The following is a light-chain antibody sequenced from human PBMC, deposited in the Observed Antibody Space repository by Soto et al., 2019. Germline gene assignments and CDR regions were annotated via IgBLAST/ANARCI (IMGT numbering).Light chain of an antibody. V-gene: IGLV1-40*01. CDR3: QSYDTSLGGYV. Sequence: QSVLTQPPSVSEAPGQRVTISCTGSSSNIGAGYEAHWYQQVPGTAPKLLIYENNNRPSGVPDRFSGSKSGTSASLAITGLQDADEAEYYCQSYDTSLGGYVFGAGTKLTVL. J-gene: IGLJ1*01. CDR1: SSNIGAGYE. CDR2: ENN.